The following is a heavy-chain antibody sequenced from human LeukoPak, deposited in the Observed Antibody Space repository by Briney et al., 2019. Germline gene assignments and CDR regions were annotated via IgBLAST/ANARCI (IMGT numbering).Heavy chain of an antibody. Sequence: GGSLRLSCAASGFTFSSYAMGWVRQAPGKGLEWVSAISGSGGSTYYADSVKGRFTISRDNSKNTLYLQMNSLRAEDTAVYYCAKDGVYCSSTSCRVHPYYFDYWGQGTLVTVSS. V-gene: IGHV3-23*01. J-gene: IGHJ4*02. CDR2: ISGSGGST. D-gene: IGHD2-2*01. CDR1: GFTFSSYA. CDR3: AKDGVYCSSTSCRVHPYYFDY.